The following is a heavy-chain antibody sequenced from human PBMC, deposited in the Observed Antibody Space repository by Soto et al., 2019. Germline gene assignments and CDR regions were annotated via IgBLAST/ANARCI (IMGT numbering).Heavy chain of an antibody. CDR2: IYYSGST. D-gene: IGHD2-2*01. V-gene: IGHV4-30-4*01. J-gene: IGHJ5*02. CDR3: ARVGPDIVLVPAAISWFDP. CDR1: GGSISSGDYY. Sequence: QVQLQESGPGQVKPSQTLSLTCTVSGGSISSGDYYWSWIRQPPGKGLEWIGYIYYSGSTYYNPSLKSRVTISVDTSKNQFSLKLSSVTAADTAVYYCARVGPDIVLVPAAISWFDPWGQGTLVTVSS.